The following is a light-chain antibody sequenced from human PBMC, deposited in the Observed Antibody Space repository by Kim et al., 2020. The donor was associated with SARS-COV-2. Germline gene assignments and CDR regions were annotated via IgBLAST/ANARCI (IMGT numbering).Light chain of an antibody. CDR3: QHFNNWPRST. J-gene: IGKJ2*01. CDR1: QSVSSN. Sequence: EIVMTQSPATLSVSPGERATLSCRASQSVSSNLAWYQQKPGQAPRLLIYGASTRATGVPARFSGSGSGTEFTLTISSLQSEDFAVYYCQHFNNWPRSTFGQGTKLEI. CDR2: GAS. V-gene: IGKV3-15*01.